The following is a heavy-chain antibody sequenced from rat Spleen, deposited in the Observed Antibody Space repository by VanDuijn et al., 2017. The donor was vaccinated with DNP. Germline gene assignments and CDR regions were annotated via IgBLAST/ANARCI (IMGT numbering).Heavy chain of an antibody. CDR2: IRYDGGNT. CDR3: ARHVLPLRVWDY. D-gene: IGHD1-4*01. V-gene: IGHV5-22*01. J-gene: IGHJ2*01. Sequence: EVQLVESGGGSVQPGRSLKLSCAASGFTFSDYYMAWVRQAPTKGLEWVAYIRYDGGNTNYRDFVRGRFTISRDNAKSTLYLQMNSLRSEDMATYYCARHVLPLRVWDYWGQGVMVTVSS. CDR1: GFTFSDYY.